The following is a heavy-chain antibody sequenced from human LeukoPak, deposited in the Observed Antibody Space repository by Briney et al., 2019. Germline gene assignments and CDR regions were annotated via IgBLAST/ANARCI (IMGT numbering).Heavy chain of an antibody. D-gene: IGHD6-19*01. J-gene: IGHJ4*02. Sequence: SETLSLTCTVSGGSMNNNYWSWIRQPPGKGLEWIGSIYYSGSTYYNPSLKSRVTISVDTSKNQFSLKLSSVTAADTAVYYCASRSSGYSSGWLVFDYWGQGTLVTVSS. CDR2: IYYSGST. CDR1: GGSMNNNY. V-gene: IGHV4-39*01. CDR3: ASRSSGYSSGWLVFDY.